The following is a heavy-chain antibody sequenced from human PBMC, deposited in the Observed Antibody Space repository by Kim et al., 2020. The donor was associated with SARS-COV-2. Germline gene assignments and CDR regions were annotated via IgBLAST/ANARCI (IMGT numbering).Heavy chain of an antibody. CDR3: AKGRELEEH. CDR2: ISWNSGSI. CDR1: GFTFDDYA. V-gene: IGHV3-9*01. J-gene: IGHJ4*02. Sequence: SLRLSCAASGFTFDDYAMHWVRQAPGKGLEWVSGISWNSGSIGYADSVKGRFTISRDNAKNSLYLQMNSLRAEDTALYYCAKGRELEEHWGQGTLVTVSS. D-gene: IGHD3-10*01.